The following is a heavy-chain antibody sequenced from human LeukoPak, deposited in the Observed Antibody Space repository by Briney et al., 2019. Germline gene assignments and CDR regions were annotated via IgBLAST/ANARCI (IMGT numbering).Heavy chain of an antibody. J-gene: IGHJ4*02. CDR2: IYENGGTT. CDR3: AKDFRIGYSAHFDY. CDR1: GFTFRSHA. Sequence: PGGSLRLSCVGSGFTFRSHAMSWVRQAPEKGLEFVSGIYENGGTTYYADSVKGRFSISRDNSKNTLYLKMDSLRGEDTAVYYCAKDFRIGYSAHFDYWAREPWSPSPQ. D-gene: IGHD2-21*01. V-gene: IGHV3-23*01.